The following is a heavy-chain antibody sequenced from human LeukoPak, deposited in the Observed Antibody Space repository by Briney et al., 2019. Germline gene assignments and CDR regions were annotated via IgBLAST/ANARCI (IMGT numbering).Heavy chain of an antibody. CDR3: AELGITMIGGV. D-gene: IGHD3-10*02. CDR2: ISSSGRII. CDR1: GFTFSSCG. V-gene: IGHV3-48*04. Sequence: GGSLRLSCAASGFTFSSCGMHWVRQAPGKGLEWVSYISSSGRIIYYADSVKGRFTISRDNAKNSLYLQMNSLRAEDTAVYYCAELGITMIGGVWGKGTTVTISS. J-gene: IGHJ6*04.